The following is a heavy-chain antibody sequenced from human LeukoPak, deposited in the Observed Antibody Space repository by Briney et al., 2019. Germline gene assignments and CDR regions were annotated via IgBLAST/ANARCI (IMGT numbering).Heavy chain of an antibody. J-gene: IGHJ5*02. Sequence: IKQDGSEKYYVDSVKGRFTISRDNAKNSLYLQMNSLRAEDTAVYYCARDLNYYAYNWFDPWGQGTLVTVSS. V-gene: IGHV3-7*01. CDR2: IKQDGSEK. D-gene: IGHD3-10*01. CDR3: ARDLNYYAYNWFDP.